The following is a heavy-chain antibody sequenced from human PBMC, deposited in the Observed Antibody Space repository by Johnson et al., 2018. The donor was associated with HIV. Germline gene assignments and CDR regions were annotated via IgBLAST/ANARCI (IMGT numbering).Heavy chain of an antibody. CDR3: VRGLDI. V-gene: IGHV3-74*02. CDR2: IKTDGRGT. Sequence: MQLVESGGGVVQPGRSLRLSCAASGFTFSSYWMHWVRQAPGKGLVWVSRIKTDGRGTNYADSVRGRFTISRDDAKNTLYLQMNSLRAEDTAVYYCVRGLDIWGQGTEVTVSS. J-gene: IGHJ3*02. CDR1: GFTFSSYW.